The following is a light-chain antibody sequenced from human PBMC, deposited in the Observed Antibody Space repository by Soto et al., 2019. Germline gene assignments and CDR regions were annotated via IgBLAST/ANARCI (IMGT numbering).Light chain of an antibody. CDR2: DAS. J-gene: IGKJ3*01. Sequence: DIQMTQSPSSLSASVGDRVTITCQASQDINNYLIWYQQKPGKAPKLLIYDASNLETGVPSRFSGSGSGTDFILTISSLQPEDTATYYCQHYDNLPRFTFGPGTKVEIK. CDR3: QHYDNLPRFT. V-gene: IGKV1-33*01. CDR1: QDINNY.